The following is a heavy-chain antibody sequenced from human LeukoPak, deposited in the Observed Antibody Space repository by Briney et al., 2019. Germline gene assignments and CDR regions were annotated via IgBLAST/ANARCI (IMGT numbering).Heavy chain of an antibody. D-gene: IGHD3-10*01. J-gene: IGHJ5*02. V-gene: IGHV3-66*01. CDR3: ARAPGYGSGSSRFDP. CDR2: IYSGGST. Sequence: LSGGSLRLSCAASGFTVSSNYMSWVRQAPGKGLERVSVIYSGGSTYYADSVKGRFTISRDNSKNTLYLQMNSLRAEDTAVYYCARAPGYGSGSSRFDPWGQGTLVTVSS. CDR1: GFTVSSNY.